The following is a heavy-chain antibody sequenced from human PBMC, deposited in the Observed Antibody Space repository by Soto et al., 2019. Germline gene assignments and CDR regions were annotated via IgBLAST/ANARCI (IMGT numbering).Heavy chain of an antibody. J-gene: IGHJ4*02. CDR2: INPNSGGT. D-gene: IGHD6-19*01. CDR1: GYTFTGYY. V-gene: IGHV1-2*04. CDR3: ARDAGYSSGWYLFDY. Sequence: ASVKVSCKADGYTFTGYYMHWVRQAPGQGLEWMGWINPNSGGTNYAQKFQGWVTMTRDTSISTAYMELSRLRSDDTAVYYCARDAGYSSGWYLFDYWGQGTLVTVSS.